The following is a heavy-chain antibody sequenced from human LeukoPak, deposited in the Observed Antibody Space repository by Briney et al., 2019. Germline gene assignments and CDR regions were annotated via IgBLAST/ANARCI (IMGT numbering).Heavy chain of an antibody. CDR3: AKDQVDYDFWSGYYPYYYGMDV. Sequence: GGSLRLSCAASGFTFSSYGMHWVRQAPGKGLEWVAVISYDGSNKYYADSVKGRFTISRDNSKNTLYLQMNSLRAEDTAVYYCAKDQVDYDFWSGYYPYYYGMDVWGQGPRSPSP. CDR1: GFTFSSYG. V-gene: IGHV3-30*18. J-gene: IGHJ6*02. D-gene: IGHD3-3*01. CDR2: ISYDGSNK.